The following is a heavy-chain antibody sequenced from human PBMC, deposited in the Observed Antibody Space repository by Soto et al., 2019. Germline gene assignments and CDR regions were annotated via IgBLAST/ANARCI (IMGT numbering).Heavy chain of an antibody. CDR3: AATTYYDILTGYSPIDY. Sequence: ASVKVSCKASGYTFINDYMHWVRQAPGQGLEWMGWISAYNGNTNYAQKLQGRVTMTTDTSTSTAYMELRSLRSDDTAVYYCAATTYYDILTGYSPIDYWGQGTLVTVSS. D-gene: IGHD3-9*01. CDR1: GYTFINDY. CDR2: ISAYNGNT. V-gene: IGHV1-18*04. J-gene: IGHJ4*02.